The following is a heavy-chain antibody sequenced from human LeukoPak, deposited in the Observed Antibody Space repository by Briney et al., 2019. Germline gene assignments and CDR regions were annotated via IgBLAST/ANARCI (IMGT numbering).Heavy chain of an antibody. J-gene: IGHJ4*02. Sequence: GGSLRLSCAASGFTFSSYSMNWVRQAPGKGLEWVSYISSLSGTIHYADSVTGRFIISRDNAKNSLFLQMNSLRAEDTSVYYCVRDQGGAVSYWGQGTLVTVSS. V-gene: IGHV3-48*01. CDR2: ISSLSGTI. CDR1: GFTFSSYS. D-gene: IGHD3-16*01. CDR3: VRDQGGAVSY.